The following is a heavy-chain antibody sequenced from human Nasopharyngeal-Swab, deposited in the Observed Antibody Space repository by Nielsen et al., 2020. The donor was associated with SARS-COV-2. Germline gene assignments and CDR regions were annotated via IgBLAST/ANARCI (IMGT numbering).Heavy chain of an antibody. D-gene: IGHD6-13*01. J-gene: IGHJ4*02. Sequence: SETRSLTGTVSGGSISSGSYYWCWMRQRAGKGLEWIGYIYYSGSTNYNPSLKSRVTISVDTSKNQFSLKLSSVTAADTAVYYCARTIIATAEGYFDYWGQGTLVTVSS. CDR2: IYYSGST. V-gene: IGHV4-61*10. CDR3: ARTIIATAEGYFDY. CDR1: GGSISSGSYY.